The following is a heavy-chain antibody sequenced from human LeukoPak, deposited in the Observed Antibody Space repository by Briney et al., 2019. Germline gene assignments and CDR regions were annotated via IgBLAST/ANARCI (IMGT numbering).Heavy chain of an antibody. D-gene: IGHD3-22*01. J-gene: IGHJ4*02. CDR2: ISAYNGNT. CDR1: GYTFTSYG. CDR3: ARDTNYYDSSGLENPIDY. V-gene: IGHV1-18*01. Sequence: ASVKVSCKASGYTFTSYGISWVRQAPGQGLEWMGWISAYNGNTNYAQKFQGRVTMTRDTSISTAYMELSRLRSDDTAVYYCARDTNYYDSSGLENPIDYWGQGTLVTVSS.